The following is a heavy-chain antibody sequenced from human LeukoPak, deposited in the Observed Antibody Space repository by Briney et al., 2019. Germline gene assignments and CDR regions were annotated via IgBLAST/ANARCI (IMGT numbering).Heavy chain of an antibody. V-gene: IGHV4-59*01. J-gene: IGHJ4*02. D-gene: IGHD6-19*01. CDR2: IYYSGTT. Sequence: PSETLSLTCTVSGGSINTYFWTWIRQPPGKGLEWIGYIYYSGTTNYNPSLKSRVTMSVDTSKDQFSLKLSSVTAADTAVYYCARGDSSGWYYFDSWGQGTLVTVSS. CDR1: GGSINTYF. CDR3: ARGDSSGWYYFDS.